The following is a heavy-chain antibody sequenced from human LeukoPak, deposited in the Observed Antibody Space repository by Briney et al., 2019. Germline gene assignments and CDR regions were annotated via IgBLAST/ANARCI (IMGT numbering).Heavy chain of an antibody. J-gene: IGHJ5*02. V-gene: IGHV1-69*13. CDR3: ARELGQGENWFDP. CDR2: IIPIFGTA. CDR1: GGTFSSYA. Sequence: RASVKVSCKASGGTFSSYAISWVRQAPGQGLEWMGGIIPIFGTANYAQKFQGRVTITADESTSTAYMELSSLRSGDTAVYYCARELGQGENWFDPWGQGTLVTVSS. D-gene: IGHD3-16*01.